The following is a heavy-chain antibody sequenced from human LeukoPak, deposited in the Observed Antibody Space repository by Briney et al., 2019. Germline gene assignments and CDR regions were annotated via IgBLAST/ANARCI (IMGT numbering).Heavy chain of an antibody. J-gene: IGHJ6*03. D-gene: IGHD1-26*01. Sequence: GGSLRLSCAASGFTFSNYSMNWVRQAPGQGLEWVSSITSGSSHIYYADSVKGRFTISRENAKSSLYLQMNSLRAEDTAVYYCARDPYSGSYGADYYYYMDVWSKGTTVTISS. CDR3: ARDPYSGSYGADYYYYMDV. CDR1: GFTFSNYS. V-gene: IGHV3-21*01. CDR2: ITSGSSHI.